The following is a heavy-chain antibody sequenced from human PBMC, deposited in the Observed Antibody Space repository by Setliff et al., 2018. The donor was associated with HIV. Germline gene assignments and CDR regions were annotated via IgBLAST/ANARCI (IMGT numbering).Heavy chain of an antibody. CDR1: GYSFTNYW. D-gene: IGHD2-21*02. CDR3: ARLSVVTATRIYYFDY. J-gene: IGHJ4*02. Sequence: GESLKISCKGSGYSFTNYWIGWVRQMPGEGLEWMGIIYPGDSDTRYSPSFQGQVTISADKSISTAYLQWSSLKASDTAMYYCARLSVVTATRIYYFDYWGQGTLVTVSS. CDR2: IYPGDSDT. V-gene: IGHV5-51*01.